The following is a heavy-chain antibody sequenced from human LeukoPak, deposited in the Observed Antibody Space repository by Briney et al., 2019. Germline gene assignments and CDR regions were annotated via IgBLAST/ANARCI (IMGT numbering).Heavy chain of an antibody. CDR1: GDSISSSSSY. Sequence: SETLSLTCTVSGDSISSSSSYWGWIRQPPGKGLEWIGSVYYSGTTNYNPSLKSRVTISVDTSKNQFSLKLSSVTAADTAVYYCARDSGVYDFWSGPTRGYYYYYMDVWGKGTTVTVSS. J-gene: IGHJ6*03. V-gene: IGHV4-39*07. CDR2: VYYSGTT. D-gene: IGHD3-3*01. CDR3: ARDSGVYDFWSGPTRGYYYYYMDV.